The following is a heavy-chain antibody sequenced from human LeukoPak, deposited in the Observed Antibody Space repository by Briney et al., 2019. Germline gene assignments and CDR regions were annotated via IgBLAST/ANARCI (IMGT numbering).Heavy chain of an antibody. V-gene: IGHV3-74*01. CDR1: GFTFSSYW. CDR3: TRSDYFDY. Sequence: GGSLRLSCVAPGFTFSSYWMHWVRQAPGKGLVWVARIKGDGSSTTYADSVKGRFTISRDNAKNTLYLEMNSLRAEDTAVYYCTRSDYFDYWGREPWSPSPQ. CDR2: IKGDGSST. J-gene: IGHJ4*02.